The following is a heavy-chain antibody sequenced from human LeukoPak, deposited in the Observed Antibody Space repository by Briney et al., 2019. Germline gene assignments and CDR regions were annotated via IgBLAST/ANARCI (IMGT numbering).Heavy chain of an antibody. CDR2: IIPIFGTA. V-gene: IGHV1-69*05. CDR3: ARESITIFGVDQSNWFDP. CDR1: GGTFGSYA. D-gene: IGHD3-3*01. Sequence: ASVKVSCKASGGTFGSYAISWVRQAPGQGLEWMGGIIPIFGTANYAQKFQGRVTITTDESTSTAYMELSSLRSEDTAVYYCARESITIFGVDQSNWFDPWGQGTLVTVSS. J-gene: IGHJ5*02.